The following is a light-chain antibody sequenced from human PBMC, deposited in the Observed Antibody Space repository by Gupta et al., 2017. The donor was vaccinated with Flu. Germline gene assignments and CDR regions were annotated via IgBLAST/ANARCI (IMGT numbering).Light chain of an antibody. CDR1: QVLLYSDGNTY. J-gene: IGKJ1*01. CDR3: KQGSQCPSA. V-gene: IGKV2-30*01. CDR2: QFS. Sequence: TLRQPASISCRSNQVLLYSDGNTYVHLFQQWPVQSPRRLIYQFSYRDSGVPDICRGRVSGTDFTLKIRRVEAEDVGIYFCKQGSQCPSAFGQGTTVEIK.